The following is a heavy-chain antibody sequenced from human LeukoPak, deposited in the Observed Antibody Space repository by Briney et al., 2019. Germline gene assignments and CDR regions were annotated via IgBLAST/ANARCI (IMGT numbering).Heavy chain of an antibody. D-gene: IGHD2-15*01. CDR1: GFTFTNCA. CDR3: ARDPVGIADFDF. CDR2: INSGTNDL. Sequence: PGGSLRLSCAASGFTFTNCAFNWVRQAPGKGLEWVSFINSGTNDLYYADSVKGRFTISRDDAKNSVYLQMSSLRADDTTVYFCARDPVGIADFDFWGQGALVTVSS. V-gene: IGHV3-48*01. J-gene: IGHJ4*02.